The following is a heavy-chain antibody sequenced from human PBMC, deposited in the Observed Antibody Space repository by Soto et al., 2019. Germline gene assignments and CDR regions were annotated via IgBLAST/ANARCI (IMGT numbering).Heavy chain of an antibody. CDR3: ARLPGVRGVFDGFNV. Sequence: PVESRTISCRVSGYSFAGYWIGWVRQMPGKGLYWMGVIYPGDSDTRYSPSFHGQVTISADKSISTAYLQWSSLKASDTAMYFCARLPGVRGVFDGFNVWGQGTMVTVSS. V-gene: IGHV5-51*01. CDR1: GYSFAGYW. J-gene: IGHJ3*01. CDR2: IYPGDSDT. D-gene: IGHD3-10*01.